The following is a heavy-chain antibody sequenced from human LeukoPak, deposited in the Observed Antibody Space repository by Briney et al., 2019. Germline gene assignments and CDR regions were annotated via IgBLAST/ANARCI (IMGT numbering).Heavy chain of an antibody. CDR3: ARDRSGRGAYYYGSGSSQVDY. D-gene: IGHD3-10*01. CDR2: ISAYNGNT. Sequence: GASVKVSCKASGYTFTSYGISWVRQAPGQGLEWMGWISAYNGNTNYAQKLQGRVTMTTDTSTSTAYMELRSLRSDDTAVYYCARDRSGRGAYYYGSGSSQVDYWGQGTLVTVSS. V-gene: IGHV1-18*01. CDR1: GYTFTSYG. J-gene: IGHJ4*02.